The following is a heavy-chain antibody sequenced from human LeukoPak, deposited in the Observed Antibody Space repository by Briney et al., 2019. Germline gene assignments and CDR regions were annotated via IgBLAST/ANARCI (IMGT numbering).Heavy chain of an antibody. J-gene: IGHJ6*04. V-gene: IGHV3-48*03. Sequence: RGSLRLSCAASGFTFSSYEMNWVRQAPGKGLEWVSYISSSGSTIYYADPVKGRFTISRDNAKNSLYLQMNSLRAEDTAVYYCARDFYPASMVRGVIDGMDVWGKGTTVTVSS. D-gene: IGHD3-10*01. CDR3: ARDFYPASMVRGVIDGMDV. CDR1: GFTFSSYE. CDR2: ISSSGSTI.